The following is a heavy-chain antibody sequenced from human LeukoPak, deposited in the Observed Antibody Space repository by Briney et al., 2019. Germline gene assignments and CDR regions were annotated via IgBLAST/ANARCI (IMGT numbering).Heavy chain of an antibody. Sequence: GGSLRLSCAASGFTFSSYAMSWVRQAPGKGLEWVSAISGSGGSTYYADSVKGRSTISRDNSKNTLYLQMNSLRAEDTAVYYCAKDRVGAILGDIDYWGQGTLVTVSS. CDR3: AKDRVGAILGDIDY. D-gene: IGHD1-26*01. CDR2: ISGSGGST. CDR1: GFTFSSYA. V-gene: IGHV3-23*01. J-gene: IGHJ4*02.